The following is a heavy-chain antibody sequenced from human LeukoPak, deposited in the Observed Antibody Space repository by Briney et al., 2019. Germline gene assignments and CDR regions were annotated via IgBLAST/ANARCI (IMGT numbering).Heavy chain of an antibody. CDR1: GFTFTCCW. J-gene: IGHJ4*02. CDR3: SRVPGVTRYFDS. Sequence: SGGSLRLSCAASGFTFTCCWMSWVRQTPPKGLEWVASIKQDGRETFYSDSVIGRFTISRDNAQNSLYLQVNSLRAEETAVYYCSRVPGVTRYFDSWGQGILVTVSS. D-gene: IGHD4-23*01. V-gene: IGHV3-7*01. CDR2: IKQDGRET.